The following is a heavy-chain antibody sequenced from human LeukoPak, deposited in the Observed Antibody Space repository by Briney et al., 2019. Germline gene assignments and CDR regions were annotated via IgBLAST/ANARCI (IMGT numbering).Heavy chain of an antibody. CDR1: GGSISSYY. D-gene: IGHD6-13*01. J-gene: IGHJ5*02. CDR3: ARASSSWDNWFDP. V-gene: IGHV4-59*01. CDR2: IYYSGST. Sequence: SETLSLTCTASGGSISSYYWSWIRQPPGKGLEWIGYIYYSGSTNYNPSLKSRVTISVDTSKNQFSLKLSSVTAADTAVYYCARASSSWDNWFDPWGQGTLVTVSS.